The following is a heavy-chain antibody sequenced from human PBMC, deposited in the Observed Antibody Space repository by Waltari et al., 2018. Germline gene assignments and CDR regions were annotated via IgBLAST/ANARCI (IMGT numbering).Heavy chain of an antibody. CDR2: IYHSGST. CDR3: LVGATDDAFDI. D-gene: IGHD1-26*01. V-gene: IGHV4-38-2*01. Sequence: QVQLQESGPGLVKPSETLSLTCAVSGYSISSGYDWGWIRQPPGKGLEWIGSIYHSGSTYYNPSLKSRVTISVDTSKNQCSLKLSSVTAADTAVYYCLVGATDDAFDIWGQGTMVTVSS. J-gene: IGHJ3*02. CDR1: GYSISSGYD.